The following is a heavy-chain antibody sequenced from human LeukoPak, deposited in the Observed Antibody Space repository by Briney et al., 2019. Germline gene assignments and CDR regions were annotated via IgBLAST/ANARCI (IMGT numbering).Heavy chain of an antibody. D-gene: IGHD4-11*01. Sequence: GGSLRLSCAASGFTFSNYGMHWVRQGPGKGLEWVAVIYYDGSNEYYADSVRGRFTISRDNSKNTLYLQMNSLRGEDTAVYYCTREYLTVSYFDYWGQGTLVTVSS. CDR1: GFTFSNYG. CDR2: IYYDGSNE. CDR3: TREYLTVSYFDY. V-gene: IGHV3-33*01. J-gene: IGHJ4*02.